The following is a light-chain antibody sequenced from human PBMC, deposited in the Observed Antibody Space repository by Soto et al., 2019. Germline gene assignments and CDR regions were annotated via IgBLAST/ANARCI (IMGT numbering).Light chain of an antibody. J-gene: IGKJ5*01. CDR2: GAS. Sequence: EIVLTQSPGALSLSPGERATLSCRASQSVSSSYLAWYQQKPGQAPRLLIYGASSRVTGIPDRFSGSGSGTDFTLTISRLEPEDFAVYYCQQYGGSPITFGLGTRLEIK. CDR3: QQYGGSPIT. V-gene: IGKV3-20*01. CDR1: QSVSSSY.